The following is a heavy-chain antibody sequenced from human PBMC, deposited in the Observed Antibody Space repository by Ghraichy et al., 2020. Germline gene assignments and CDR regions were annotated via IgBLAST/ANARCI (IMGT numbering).Heavy chain of an antibody. CDR1: GGSISSYY. D-gene: IGHD1-26*01. CDR2: IYYSGST. V-gene: IGHV4-59*01. Sequence: SETLSLTCTVSGGSISSYYWSWIRQPPGKGLEWIGYIYYSGSTNYNPSLKSRVTISVDTSKNQFSLKLSSVTAADTAVYYCARWPWEPGVYYGMDVWGQGTTVTVSS. CDR3: ARWPWEPGVYYGMDV. J-gene: IGHJ6*02.